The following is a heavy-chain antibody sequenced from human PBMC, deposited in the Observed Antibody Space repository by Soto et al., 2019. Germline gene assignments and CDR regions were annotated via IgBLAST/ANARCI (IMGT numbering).Heavy chain of an antibody. D-gene: IGHD1-20*01. CDR2: IDYSGTA. CDR3: ARITGRHLDY. V-gene: IGHV4-39*01. Sequence: AETLSLTCTVSSGSISVTNVFCGGVRQPPGKGLEWIGNIDYSGTAYFSPSLATRVTFHVDTSKNQFSLTLYSVTAADTAVYYCARITGRHLDYWGQGILVTVSS. J-gene: IGHJ4*02. CDR1: SGSISVTNVF.